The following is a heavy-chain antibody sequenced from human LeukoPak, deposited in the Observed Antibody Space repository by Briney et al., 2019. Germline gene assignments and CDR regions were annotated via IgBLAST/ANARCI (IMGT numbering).Heavy chain of an antibody. V-gene: IGHV3-23*01. CDR2: ISGSGGIT. J-gene: IGHJ4*02. CDR1: GYTFSSYA. CDR3: ARGGSQPITMHVFDY. D-gene: IGHD3-10*01. Sequence: PGGSLRLSCAVSGYTFSSYALGWVRQAPGKGLEWVSIISGSGGITHYADSVKGRFTISRDSSKNTMYMQMNSLRADDTAVYYCARGGSQPITMHVFDYWGQGTLVTVSS.